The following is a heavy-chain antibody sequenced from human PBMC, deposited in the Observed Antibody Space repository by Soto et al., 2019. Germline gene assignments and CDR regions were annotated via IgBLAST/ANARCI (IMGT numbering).Heavy chain of an antibody. CDR3: ARDRTFNVFDI. CDR2: IYYSGST. D-gene: IGHD2-2*01. Sequence: PSETLSLTCTVSGGSISSYYWSWIRQPPGKGLEWIGYIYYSGSTNYNPSLKSRVTISVDTSKNQFSLKLSSVTAADTAVYYCARDRTFNVFDIGAKGTMVTVPS. CDR1: GGSISSYY. V-gene: IGHV4-59*01. J-gene: IGHJ3*02.